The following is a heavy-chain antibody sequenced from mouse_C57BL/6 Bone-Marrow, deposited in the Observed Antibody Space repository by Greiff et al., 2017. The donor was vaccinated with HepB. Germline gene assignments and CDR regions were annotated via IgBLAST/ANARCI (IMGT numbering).Heavy chain of an antibody. CDR1: GYTFTDYN. CDR2: INPNNGGT. J-gene: IGHJ2*01. D-gene: IGHD2-4*01. CDR3: ARCDYDQDYFDY. Sequence: EVQLQQSGPELVKPGASVKIPCKASGYTFTDYNMDWVKQSHGKSLEWIGDINPNNGGTIYNQKFKGKATLTVDKSSSTAYMELRSLTSEDTAVYYCARCDYDQDYFDYWGQGTTLTVSS. V-gene: IGHV1-18*01.